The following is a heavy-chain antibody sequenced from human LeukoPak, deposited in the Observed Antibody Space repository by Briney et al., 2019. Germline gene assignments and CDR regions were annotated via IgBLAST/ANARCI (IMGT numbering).Heavy chain of an antibody. CDR2: IYSGGST. V-gene: IGHV3-66*01. CDR1: GFTVSSNY. CDR3: ARDPFPGGSRGWFDP. D-gene: IGHD3-10*01. J-gene: IGHJ5*02. Sequence: GGSLRLSCAASGFTVSSNYMSWVRQAPGKGLEWVSVIYSGGSTYYADSVKGRFTISRGNSKNTLYLQMNSLRAEDTAVYYCARDPFPGGSRGWFDPWGQGTLVTVSS.